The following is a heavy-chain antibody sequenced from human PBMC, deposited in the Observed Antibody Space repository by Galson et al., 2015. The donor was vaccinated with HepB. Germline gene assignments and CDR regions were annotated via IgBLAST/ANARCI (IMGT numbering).Heavy chain of an antibody. CDR3: ATKPQRWFGGQGSMDV. CDR2: IDPSDSYT. J-gene: IGHJ6*02. Sequence: QSGAEVKKPGESLRISCKGSGYSFTSYWISWVRQMPGKGLEWMGRIDPSDSYTNYSPSFQGHVTISADKSISTAYLQWSSLKASDTAMYYCATKPQRWFGGQGSMDVWGQGTTVTVSS. CDR1: GYSFTSYW. D-gene: IGHD3-10*01. V-gene: IGHV5-10-1*01.